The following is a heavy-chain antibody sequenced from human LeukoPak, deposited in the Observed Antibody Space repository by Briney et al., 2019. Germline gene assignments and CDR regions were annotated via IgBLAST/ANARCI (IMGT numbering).Heavy chain of an antibody. D-gene: IGHD1-1*01. V-gene: IGHV3-21*01. J-gene: IGHJ4*02. CDR2: ISSSSSCI. Sequence: KPGGSLRLSCAASGFTFSSHSMNWVRQAPGKGLEWVSSISSSSSCIYYADSVKGRFTISRDNAKNSLYLQMNSLRVEDTAVYYCARDHNYAFDNWGQGTLVSVAS. CDR1: GFTFSSHS. CDR3: ARDHNYAFDN.